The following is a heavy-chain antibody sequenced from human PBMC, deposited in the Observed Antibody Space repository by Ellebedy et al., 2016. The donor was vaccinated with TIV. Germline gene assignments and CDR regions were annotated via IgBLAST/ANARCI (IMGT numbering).Heavy chain of an antibody. CDR2: IYYSGST. J-gene: IGHJ4*02. CDR3: ARPLRSTVTTSIYFDY. Sequence: SETLSLTXSVSGDSNSSSSYFWGWIRQPPGKGLDWIGIIYYSGSTYYNPSLNSRVTISIDTSKNQFSLNLSSVTAADTAVYYCARPLRSTVTTSIYFDYWGQGTLVTVSS. V-gene: IGHV4-39*01. CDR1: GDSNSSSSYF. D-gene: IGHD4-17*01.